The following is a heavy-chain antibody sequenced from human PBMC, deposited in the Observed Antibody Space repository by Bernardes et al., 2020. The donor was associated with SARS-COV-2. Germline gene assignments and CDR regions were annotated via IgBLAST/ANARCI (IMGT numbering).Heavy chain of an antibody. J-gene: IGHJ4*02. CDR3: ARLSMMIVPD. CDR1: GGSISPSSYY. V-gene: IGHV4-39*01. CDR2: IYSNGAT. Sequence: SETLSLTCTVSGGSISPSSYYWGWIRQPPGKGLEWVGSIYSNGATFYNPSLQRRVTVSVDTSKNQFSLQLRSVTAADTAVYYCARLSMMIVPDWGRGSLVTVSS. D-gene: IGHD3-22*01.